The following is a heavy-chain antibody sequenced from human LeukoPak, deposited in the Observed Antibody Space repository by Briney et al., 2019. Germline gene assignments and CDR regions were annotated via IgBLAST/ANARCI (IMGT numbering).Heavy chain of an antibody. CDR2: IYPGDSDT. CDR1: GSLFTSYW. CDR3: ARQRSSGGSCYDN. V-gene: IGHV5-51*01. J-gene: IGHJ4*02. Sequence: PGGTLQISCQGTGSLFTSYWIGWVRQMPGKGLEWMGIIYPGDSDTRYSPSFQGQVTISADKSISTAYLQWSSLKASDTAMYYCARQRSSGGSCYDNWGQGTLVTVSS. D-gene: IGHD2-15*01.